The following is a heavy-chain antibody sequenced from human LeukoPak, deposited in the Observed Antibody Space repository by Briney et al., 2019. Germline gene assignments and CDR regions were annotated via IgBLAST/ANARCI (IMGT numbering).Heavy chain of an antibody. D-gene: IGHD2-21*02. V-gene: IGHV1-69*04. Sequence: SVKVSCKASGGTFSSYAISWVRQAPGQGLEWMGRIIPILGIANYAQKFQGRVTITADKSTSTAYMELSSLRSEDTAVYYCARAAAYCGGDCYSGDFQHWGQGTLVTVSS. CDR1: GGTFSSYA. CDR2: IIPILGIA. J-gene: IGHJ1*01. CDR3: ARAAAYCGGDCYSGDFQH.